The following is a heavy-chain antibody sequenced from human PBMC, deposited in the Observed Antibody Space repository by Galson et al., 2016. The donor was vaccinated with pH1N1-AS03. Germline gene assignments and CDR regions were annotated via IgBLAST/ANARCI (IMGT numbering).Heavy chain of an antibody. D-gene: IGHD4-17*01. J-gene: IGHJ3*02. Sequence: ETLSLTCTVSGGSISPYYWSWIRQPPGKGLEWIAYIHYTGATNYNPSLKSRVTISLDTSKNQFSLKLSSVTAADTAVYYCVRLRDYGEHWTFDIWGQGTTVTVSS. CDR3: VRLRDYGEHWTFDI. CDR1: GGSISPYY. CDR2: IHYTGAT. V-gene: IGHV4-59*08.